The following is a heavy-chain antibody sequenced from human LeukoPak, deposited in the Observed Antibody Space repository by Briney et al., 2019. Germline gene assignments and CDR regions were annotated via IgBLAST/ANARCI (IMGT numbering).Heavy chain of an antibody. Sequence: PGGSLRLSCAASGFTVSTNYLSWVRQSPGKGPEYVSAISTTGGSTYYADSVKGRFTISRDNSKNTLYLQMSSLTAEDTAVYYCVKGWIQAVGNFCWGQGTLVTVSS. CDR2: ISTTGGST. CDR3: VKGWIQAVGNFC. J-gene: IGHJ4*02. D-gene: IGHD5-18*01. CDR1: GFTVSTNY. V-gene: IGHV3-64D*06.